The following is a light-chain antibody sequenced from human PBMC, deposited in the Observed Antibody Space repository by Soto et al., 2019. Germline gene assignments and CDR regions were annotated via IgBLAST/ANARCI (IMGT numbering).Light chain of an antibody. CDR1: QSVSSY. Sequence: EIVLTQSPATLSLSPGERATLSCRASQSVSSYLAWYQQKPGQAPRLLIYDASNRATGIPARLSGSGSGTDFTLTISSLEPEDFAVYYCQQRSNWPQFVQVTKVAIK. CDR3: QQRSNWPQ. J-gene: IGKJ1*01. CDR2: DAS. V-gene: IGKV3-11*01.